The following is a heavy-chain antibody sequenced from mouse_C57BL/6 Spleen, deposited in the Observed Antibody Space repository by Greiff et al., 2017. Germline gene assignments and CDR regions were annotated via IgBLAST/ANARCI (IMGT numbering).Heavy chain of an antibody. CDR1: GYTFTDYE. CDR3: TKGSMGLEGAWCAY. D-gene: IGHD1-1*02. J-gene: IGHJ3*01. Sequence: VQLQQSGAELVRPGASVTLSCKASGYTFTDYEMHWVKPTPVHGLEWIGAIDPETGGTAYNQKFKGKAILTAHTSSSTAYMELRRLTSEDSAVYSCTKGSMGLEGAWCAYWGQGTLVTVSA. CDR2: IDPETGGT. V-gene: IGHV1-15*01.